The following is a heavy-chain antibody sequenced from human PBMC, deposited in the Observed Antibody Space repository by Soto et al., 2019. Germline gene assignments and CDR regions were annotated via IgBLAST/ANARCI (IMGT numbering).Heavy chain of an antibody. Sequence: GGSLRLSCAASGFTFSSYAMHWVRQAPGKGLEYVSAISSNGGSTYYANSVKGRFTISRDNSKNTLYLQMGSLRAEDMAVYYCARALDWSEWYPGYFDYWGQGTLVTVSS. CDR2: ISSNGGST. CDR3: ARALDWSEWYPGYFDY. J-gene: IGHJ4*02. V-gene: IGHV3-64*01. CDR1: GFTFSSYA. D-gene: IGHD3-3*01.